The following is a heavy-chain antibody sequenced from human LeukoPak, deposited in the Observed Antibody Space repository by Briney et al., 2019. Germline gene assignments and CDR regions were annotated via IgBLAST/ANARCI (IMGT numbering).Heavy chain of an antibody. Sequence: ASVKVSCKASGYTFTSYGISWVRQAPGQGLEWMGWISAYNGNTNYAQKLQGRVTMTTDTSTSTAYMELRSLRSDDTAVYYCARDTDIVVVPAARLYYYYGTDVWGKGTTVTVSS. V-gene: IGHV1-18*04. CDR3: ARDTDIVVVPAARLYYYYGTDV. J-gene: IGHJ6*04. D-gene: IGHD2-2*01. CDR1: GYTFTSYG. CDR2: ISAYNGNT.